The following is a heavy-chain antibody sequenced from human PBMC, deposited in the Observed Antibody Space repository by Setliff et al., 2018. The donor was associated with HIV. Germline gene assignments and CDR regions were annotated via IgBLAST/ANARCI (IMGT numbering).Heavy chain of an antibody. J-gene: IGHJ5*02. CDR1: GGTISSSDYY. CDR3: ARSFAPRDSNGWYRFDP. CDR2: IYYSGTT. V-gene: IGHV4-39*01. Sequence: PSETLSLTCTVSGGTISSSDYYWGWIRQPPGKGLEWIGSIYYSGTTYYNPSLKSRVTISVDTSKNQFSLKLNSVTALDTAVYYCARSFAPRDSNGWYRFDPWGQGTLVTVSS. D-gene: IGHD6-19*01.